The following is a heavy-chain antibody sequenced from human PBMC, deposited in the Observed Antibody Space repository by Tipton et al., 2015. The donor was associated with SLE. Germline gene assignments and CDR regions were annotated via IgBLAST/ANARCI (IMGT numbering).Heavy chain of an antibody. CDR1: GYAFSSYD. CDR3: TRRCGKGFAY. CDR2: MNPKSGNT. J-gene: IGHJ4*02. D-gene: IGHD4-23*01. V-gene: IGHV1-8*01. Sequence: QLVQSGAEVQKPGASVKVSCKASGYAFSSYDINWVRQASGQGLEWMGWMNPKSGNTDFAQKFQGRVTMTRNNAITTAYMELSSLRSEDTAIYYCTRRCGKGFAYWGQGTLITVSS.